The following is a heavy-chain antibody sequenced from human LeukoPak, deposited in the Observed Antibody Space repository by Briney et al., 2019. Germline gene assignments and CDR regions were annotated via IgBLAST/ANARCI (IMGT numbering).Heavy chain of an antibody. Sequence: GGSLRLSCAASGFTFSSYGMHWVRQAPGKGLEWVAIIWSDGSNKYYADSVKGRFTISRDDSKNTVYLQMNSLRADDTAVYYCARVRGRCSGNSCYSDYWGQGTLVTVSS. J-gene: IGHJ4*02. CDR3: ARVRGRCSGNSCYSDY. V-gene: IGHV3-33*01. CDR1: GFTFSSYG. D-gene: IGHD2-15*01. CDR2: IWSDGSNK.